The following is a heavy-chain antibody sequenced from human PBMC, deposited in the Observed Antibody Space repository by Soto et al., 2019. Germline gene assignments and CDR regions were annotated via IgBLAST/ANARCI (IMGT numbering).Heavy chain of an antibody. CDR2: LSAYNGNT. Sequence: QVQLVQSGAEVKKPGASVKVSCKASGYTFTSYGISWVRQAPGQGLDWMGWLSAYNGNTKYAQDLQGRVTMTTDTSTSTAYMELRSLRSDDTAVYYCARFSGGSYNTYYFYYGMDVWGQGTTVTVSS. CDR1: GYTFTSYG. V-gene: IGHV1-18*01. CDR3: ARFSGGSYNTYYFYYGMDV. D-gene: IGHD2-15*01. J-gene: IGHJ6*02.